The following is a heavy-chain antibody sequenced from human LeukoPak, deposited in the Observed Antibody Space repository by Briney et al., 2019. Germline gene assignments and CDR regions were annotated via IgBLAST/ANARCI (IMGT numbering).Heavy chain of an antibody. V-gene: IGHV3-20*04. Sequence: GGSRRLSCAASGFTFDDYGMSWVRQALGKGLEWVSGVNWNGGSTGYADSVKGRFTISRDNAKNSLYLQMNSLRAEDTALYYCARDVVAAAGTPPYYFDYWGQGTLVTVSS. CDR3: ARDVVAAAGTPPYYFDY. CDR1: GFTFDDYG. J-gene: IGHJ4*02. CDR2: VNWNGGST. D-gene: IGHD6-13*01.